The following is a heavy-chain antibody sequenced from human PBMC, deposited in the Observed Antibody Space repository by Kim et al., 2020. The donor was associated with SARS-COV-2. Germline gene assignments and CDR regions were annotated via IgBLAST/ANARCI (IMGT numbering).Heavy chain of an antibody. CDR3: TTIGLQWLDYYYYGMDV. CDR2: IKSKTDGGTT. V-gene: IGHV3-15*01. J-gene: IGHJ6*02. D-gene: IGHD6-19*01. CDR1: GFTFTNAW. Sequence: GGSLRLSCAASGFTFTNAWMSWVRQAPGKGLEWVGRIKSKTDGGTTDYAAPVKGRFTISRDDSENTLYLQMNSLKTEDTAVYYCTTIGLQWLDYYYYGMDVWGRGTTVTVSS.